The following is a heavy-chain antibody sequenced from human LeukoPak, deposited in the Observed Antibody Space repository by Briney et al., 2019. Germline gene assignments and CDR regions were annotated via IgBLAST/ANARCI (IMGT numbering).Heavy chain of an antibody. CDR3: ARDSGSYLFDI. CDR1: GFTVSSNY. D-gene: IGHD1-26*01. J-gene: IGHJ3*02. Sequence: GGSLRLSCAASGFTVSSNYMSWVRQAPGKGLEWVSVIYSGGSTYYADSVKGRFTISRDNSKNTLYLQMNSLRAEDMAVYYCARDSGSYLFDIWGQGTMVTVSS. V-gene: IGHV3-66*01. CDR2: IYSGGST.